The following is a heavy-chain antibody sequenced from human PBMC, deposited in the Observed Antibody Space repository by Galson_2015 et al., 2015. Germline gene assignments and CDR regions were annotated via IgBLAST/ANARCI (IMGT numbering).Heavy chain of an antibody. Sequence: SLRLSCAASGFTFSSYDLHWVRHAPGKGLEWVSAIGTGGDTYYPGSVKGRFTISRENAKNSLYLQMNSLRAGDTAVYYCAREILDSSSSAWYFDLWGRGTLVTVSS. D-gene: IGHD6-6*01. J-gene: IGHJ2*01. CDR3: AREILDSSSSAWYFDL. V-gene: IGHV3-13*04. CDR2: IGTGGDT. CDR1: GFTFSSYD.